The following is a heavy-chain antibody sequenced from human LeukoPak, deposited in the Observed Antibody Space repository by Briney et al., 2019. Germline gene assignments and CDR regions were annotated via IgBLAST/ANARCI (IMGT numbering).Heavy chain of an antibody. Sequence: PGGSLRLSCAASGFTFSSYAMSWVRQAPGKGLEWVSAISGSGGSTYYADSVKGRFTISRDNSKNTLYLQMNSLRAEDTAVYYCAKNGNYYGSGTTMVDAFDIWGQGTMVTVSS. D-gene: IGHD3-10*01. CDR3: AKNGNYYGSGTTMVDAFDI. V-gene: IGHV3-23*01. CDR2: ISGSGGST. J-gene: IGHJ3*02. CDR1: GFTFSSYA.